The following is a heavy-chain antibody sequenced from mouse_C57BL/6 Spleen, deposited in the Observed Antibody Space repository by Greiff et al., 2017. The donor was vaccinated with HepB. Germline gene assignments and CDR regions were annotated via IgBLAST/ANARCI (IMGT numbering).Heavy chain of an antibody. CDR2: IYPGSGNT. D-gene: IGHD2-4*01. CDR1: GYTFTDYY. V-gene: IGHV1-76*01. J-gene: IGHJ1*03. CDR3: ARDYYDLYWYFDV. Sequence: QVHVKQSGAELVRPGASVKLSCKASGYTFTDYYINWVKQRPGQGLEWIARIYPGSGNTYYNEKFKGKATLTAEKSSSTAYMQLSSLTSEDSAVYFCARDYYDLYWYFDVWGTGTTVTVSS.